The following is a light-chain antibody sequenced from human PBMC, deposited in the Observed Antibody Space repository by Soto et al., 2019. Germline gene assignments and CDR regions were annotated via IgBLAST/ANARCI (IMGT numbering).Light chain of an antibody. J-gene: IGKJ2*01. V-gene: IGKV2-28*01. CDR3: MQALQTPYT. CDR1: QSLLHSNGYNY. Sequence: DIVMTQSPLSLPVTPGEPASISCRSSQSLLHSNGYNYLDWYLQKPGQSPQFLIYLGSNRASGVPDRISGSGSGTDFTLKISRVEAEDVGLYYCMQALQTPYTFGQGTKLEIK. CDR2: LGS.